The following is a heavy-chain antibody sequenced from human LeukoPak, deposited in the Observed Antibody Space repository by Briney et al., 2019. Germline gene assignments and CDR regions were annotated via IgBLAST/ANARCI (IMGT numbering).Heavy chain of an antibody. CDR1: GFTFSNYW. D-gene: IGHD2-2*01. CDR2: IKQDGSEK. V-gene: IGHV3-7*01. CDR3: ARESYQLLYNWFDP. Sequence: GGSLRLSCEASGFTFSNYWMSWVRQAPGKGLEWVANIKQDGSEKYYVDSVKGRFTISRDNAKNSLYLQMNSLRAEDTAVYYCARESYQLLYNWFDPWGQGTLVTVSS. J-gene: IGHJ5*02.